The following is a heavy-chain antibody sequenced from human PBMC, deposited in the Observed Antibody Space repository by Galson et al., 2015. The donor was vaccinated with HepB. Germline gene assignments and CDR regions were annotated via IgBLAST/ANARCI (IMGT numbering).Heavy chain of an antibody. CDR2: ISYDGSNK. J-gene: IGHJ3*02. CDR3: AKTYYYDSGAFDI. CDR1: GFTFSSYG. V-gene: IGHV3-30*18. D-gene: IGHD3-22*01. Sequence: SLRLSCAASGFTFSSYGMHWVRQAPGKGLEWVAVISYDGSNKYYADSVKGRFTISRDNSKNTLYLQMNSLRAEDTAVYYCAKTYYYDSGAFDIWGQGTMVTVSS.